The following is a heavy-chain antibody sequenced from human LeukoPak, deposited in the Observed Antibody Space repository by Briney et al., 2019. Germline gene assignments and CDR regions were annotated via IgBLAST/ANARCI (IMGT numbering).Heavy chain of an antibody. D-gene: IGHD6-19*01. CDR2: MYNSGGT. CDR3: ARSRVAVAGHGPFDY. Sequence: SETLSLTCTVSGGSISSYYWNWIRQPPGKGLEWIGYMYNSGGTNYNPSLRSRVTISVDTSKNQFSLKLSSVTAADTAVYYCARSRVAVAGHGPFDYWGQGTLVTVSS. V-gene: IGHV4-4*08. CDR1: GGSISSYY. J-gene: IGHJ4*02.